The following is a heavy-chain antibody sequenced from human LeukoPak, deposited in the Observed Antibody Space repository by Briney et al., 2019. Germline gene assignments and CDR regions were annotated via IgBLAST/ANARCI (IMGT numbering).Heavy chain of an antibody. CDR1: GYTFTSYA. Sequence: ASVKVSCKASGYTFTSYAMNWVRQAPGQGPEWMGWINTNTGNPTYAQGFTGRFVFSLDTSVSTAYLQISSLKAEDTAVYYCARVEDSIFYDSSGYSFDYWGQGTLVTVSS. CDR2: INTNTGNP. V-gene: IGHV7-4-1*02. D-gene: IGHD3-22*01. J-gene: IGHJ4*02. CDR3: ARVEDSIFYDSSGYSFDY.